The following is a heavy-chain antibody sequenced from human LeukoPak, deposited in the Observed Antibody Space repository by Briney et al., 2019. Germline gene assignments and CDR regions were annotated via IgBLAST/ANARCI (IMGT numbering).Heavy chain of an antibody. CDR1: GGSFSGYY. CDR2: INHSGST. V-gene: IGHV4-34*01. D-gene: IGHD6-19*01. J-gene: IGHJ4*02. CDR3: ARGSGWYPFDY. Sequence: PSETLSLTCAVYGGSFSGYYWSWIRQPPGKGLEWIGEINHSGSTNYNPSLKSRVTISVDTSKNQFSLKLSSVTAADTAVYYCARGSGWYPFDYWGQGTLVTVSS.